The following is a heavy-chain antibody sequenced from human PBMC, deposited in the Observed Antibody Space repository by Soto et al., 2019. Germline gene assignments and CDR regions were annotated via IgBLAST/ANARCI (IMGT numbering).Heavy chain of an antibody. Sequence: EVQLLQSGGGLVQPGGSLRLSCAASRFTFSNYAITWVRQDPGKGLAWVSTISGSGGNTYYADSVRGRLIITRDIPKTTLLLQMNSLRADATAVYYCAKVKYIVVVSASIVGHGYFDFWGQGILVTLSA. CDR1: RFTFSNYA. CDR3: AKVKYIVVVSASIVGHGYFDF. J-gene: IGHJ4*02. V-gene: IGHV3-23*01. CDR2: ISGSGGNT. D-gene: IGHD2-2*02.